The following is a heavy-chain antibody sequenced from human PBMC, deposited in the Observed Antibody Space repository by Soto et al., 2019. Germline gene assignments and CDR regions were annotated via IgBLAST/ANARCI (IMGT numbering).Heavy chain of an antibody. Sequence: GGSLRLSCAASGFTLSSYAMSWVRQAPGKGLEWVSAISGSGGSTYYADSVKGRFTISRDNSKNTLYLQMNSLRAEDTAVYYCAVSYYDFWSGYYPFDPWGQGTLVTVSS. CDR2: ISGSGGST. J-gene: IGHJ5*02. D-gene: IGHD3-3*01. V-gene: IGHV3-23*01. CDR3: AVSYYDFWSGYYPFDP. CDR1: GFTLSSYA.